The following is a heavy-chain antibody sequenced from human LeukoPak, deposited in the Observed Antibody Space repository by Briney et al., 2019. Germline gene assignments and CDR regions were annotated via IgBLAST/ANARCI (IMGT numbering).Heavy chain of an antibody. CDR2: IYSGGST. J-gene: IGHJ3*02. CDR1: GFTVSSNY. Sequence: GGSLRLSCAASGFTVSSNYMSWVRQAPGKGLEWVSVIYSGGSTYYADSVKGRFTISRDNSKNTLYLQMNSLRAEDTAVYYCARHYGRFSPDIWGQGTMVTVSS. D-gene: IGHD3-3*01. CDR3: ARHYGRFSPDI. V-gene: IGHV3-66*04.